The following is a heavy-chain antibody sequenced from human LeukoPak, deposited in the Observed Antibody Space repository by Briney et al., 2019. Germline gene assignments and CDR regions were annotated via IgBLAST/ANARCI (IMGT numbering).Heavy chain of an antibody. V-gene: IGHV3-48*04. CDR3: AREVAATFYY. Sequence: GGSLRLSCAASGFIFSSYSMNWVRQAPGKGLEWVSYISSSGSTIYYADSVKGRFTISRDNAKNSLYLQMNSLRAEDTAVYYCAREVAATFYYWGQGTLVTVSS. D-gene: IGHD6-19*01. CDR1: GFIFSSYS. CDR2: ISSSGSTI. J-gene: IGHJ4*02.